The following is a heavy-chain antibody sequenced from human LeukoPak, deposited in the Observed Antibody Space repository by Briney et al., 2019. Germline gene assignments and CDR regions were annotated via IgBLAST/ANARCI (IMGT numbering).Heavy chain of an antibody. J-gene: IGHJ4*02. CDR3: ARGHTAVTRHFDF. Sequence: GGSLRLSCAASGFTFSSHGMSWVRQAPGKGLERVSIISSGSSAIFSADALKGRFTISRDDAKNLLYLDMNSLRAEDTAVYYCARGHTAVTRHFDFWGQGTLVTVSS. D-gene: IGHD4-17*01. V-gene: IGHV3-21*01. CDR2: ISSGSSAI. CDR1: GFTFSSHG.